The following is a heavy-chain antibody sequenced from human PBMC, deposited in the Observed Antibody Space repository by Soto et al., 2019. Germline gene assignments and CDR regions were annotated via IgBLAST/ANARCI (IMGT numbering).Heavy chain of an antibody. Sequence: QVQLVESGGGVVQPGRSLRLSCAASGFTFSSYAMHWVRQAPGKGLEWVAVISYDGSNKYYADSVKGRFTISRDNSXNXXYLQMNSLRAEDTAVYYCARDRGYCRGGSSCPVDYWGQGTLVTVSS. CDR2: ISYDGSNK. J-gene: IGHJ4*02. V-gene: IGHV3-30-3*01. CDR1: GFTFSSYA. D-gene: IGHD2-15*01. CDR3: ARDRGYCRGGSSCPVDY.